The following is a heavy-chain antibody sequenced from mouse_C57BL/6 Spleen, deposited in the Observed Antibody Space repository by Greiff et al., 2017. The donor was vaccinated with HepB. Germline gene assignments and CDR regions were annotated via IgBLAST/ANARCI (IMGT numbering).Heavy chain of an antibody. CDR3: AIGGFAY. CDR2: IDPSDSYT. Sequence: QVHVKQPGAELVRPGTSVKLSCKASGYTFTSYWMHWVKQRPGQGLEWIGVIDPSDSYTNYNQKFKGKATLTVDTSSSTAYMQLSSLTSEDSAVYYCAIGGFAYWGQGTLVTVSA. D-gene: IGHD2-14*01. CDR1: GYTFTSYW. V-gene: IGHV1-59*01. J-gene: IGHJ3*01.